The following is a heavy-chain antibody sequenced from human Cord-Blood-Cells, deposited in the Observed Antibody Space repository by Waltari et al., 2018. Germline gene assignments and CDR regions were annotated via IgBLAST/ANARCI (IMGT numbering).Heavy chain of an antibody. CDR3: ATDYASQLAARDAFDI. CDR2: LDPEDGET. J-gene: IGHJ3*02. D-gene: IGHD6-6*01. V-gene: IGHV1-24*01. Sequence: QVQLVQSGAEVKKPGASVKVSCKVSGYTLTELSMHWVRQAPGKGLEWMGGLDPEDGETIYAQKFQGRVTMTEDTSTDTAYRELSSLRSEDTAMYYCATDYASQLAARDAFDIWGQGTMVTVSS. CDR1: GYTLTELS.